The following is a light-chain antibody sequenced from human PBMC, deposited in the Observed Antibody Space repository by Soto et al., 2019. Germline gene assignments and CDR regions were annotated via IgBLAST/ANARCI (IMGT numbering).Light chain of an antibody. J-gene: IGKJ5*01. CDR3: QQYNNWPSIT. CDR2: GAS. V-gene: IGKV3-15*01. CDR1: QSVSSN. Sequence: DIVLTQSPATVSLSPGERATLSCRASQSVSSNLAWYQQKPGQAPRLLIYGASTRATGIPARFSGSGSGTEFTLTISSLQSEDFAVYYCQQYNNWPSITFGQGTRLEIK.